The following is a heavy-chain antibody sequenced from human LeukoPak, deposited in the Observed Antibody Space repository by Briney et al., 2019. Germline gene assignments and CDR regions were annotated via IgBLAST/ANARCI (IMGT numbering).Heavy chain of an antibody. D-gene: IGHD2-15*01. V-gene: IGHV4-59*01. CDR3: ARVDCSGGSCYSFDY. CDR1: GGSFSSYY. Sequence: SETLSLTCTVSGGSFSSYYWNWIRQPQGKGLDWMGYIYYSGSTNCNPSLKSRVTISVDTSKNQFSLKLSSVTAADTAVYYCARVDCSGGSCYSFDYWGQGTLVTVSS. CDR2: IYYSGST. J-gene: IGHJ4*02.